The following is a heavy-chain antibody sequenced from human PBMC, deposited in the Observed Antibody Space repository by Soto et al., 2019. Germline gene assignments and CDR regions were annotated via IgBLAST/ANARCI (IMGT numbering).Heavy chain of an antibody. CDR1: GYTFTTHA. J-gene: IGHJ6*02. CDR2: INGGTGQT. D-gene: IGHD1-1*01. CDR3: ASEKGMEENYYYYGLDI. Sequence: EASVKVSCKASGYTFTTHAMHWVRQAPGQSLEWMGWINGGTGQTKHSQRFQGRVTITRDTSASTAYMELSSLRSEDTAVYYCASEKGMEENYYYYGLDIWGQGTTVTVSS. V-gene: IGHV1-3*01.